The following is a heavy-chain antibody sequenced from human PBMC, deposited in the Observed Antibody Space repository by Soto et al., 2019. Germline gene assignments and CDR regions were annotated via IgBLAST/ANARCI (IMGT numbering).Heavy chain of an antibody. CDR3: ARARGDILTGYYISRYYFDY. J-gene: IGHJ4*02. D-gene: IGHD3-9*01. V-gene: IGHV1-46*01. CDR2: INPSAGST. Sequence: SVKVSCKASGYTFTSHYMHWVRQAPGQGLEWMGLINPSAGSTSYAQSFQGRVTMTRDTSTSTVFMDLSSLRSEDTAVYYCARARGDILTGYYISRYYFDYWGQGTLVTVSS. CDR1: GYTFTSHY.